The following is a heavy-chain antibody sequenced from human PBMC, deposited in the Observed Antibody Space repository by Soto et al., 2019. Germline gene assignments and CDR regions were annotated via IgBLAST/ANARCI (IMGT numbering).Heavy chain of an antibody. Sequence: GGSLRLSCAASGFTFSSYAMTWVRQAPGKGLEWVSAISGSGDRTYYADSVKGRFTISRDNSKNTLYLQMNSLRAEDTAVYYCAKVPILIAPLYGMDVWGQGTTVTVSS. V-gene: IGHV3-23*01. D-gene: IGHD6-13*01. J-gene: IGHJ6*02. CDR2: ISGSGDRT. CDR3: AKVPILIAPLYGMDV. CDR1: GFTFSSYA.